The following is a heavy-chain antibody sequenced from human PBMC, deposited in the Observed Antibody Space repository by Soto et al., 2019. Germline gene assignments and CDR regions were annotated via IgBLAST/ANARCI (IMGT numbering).Heavy chain of an antibody. CDR3: ARDSNGYGLGAFDI. Sequence: QVQLVQSGAEVKKPGSSVKVSCKASGGTFSSYTISWVRQAPGQGLEWMGRITPLLGIAKYAQKFQGRVTITADKYTSTDYIVLSSLQSEDKAVYYCARDSNGYGLGAFDIWGQGTMVIVSS. J-gene: IGHJ3*02. V-gene: IGHV1-69*08. CDR2: ITPLLGIA. CDR1: GGTFSSYT. D-gene: IGHD5-12*01.